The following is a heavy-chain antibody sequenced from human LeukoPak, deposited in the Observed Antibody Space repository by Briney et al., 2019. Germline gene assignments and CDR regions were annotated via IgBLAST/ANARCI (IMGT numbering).Heavy chain of an antibody. Sequence: GGSLRLSCAASGFTFSSYGMSWVRQAPGKGLEWVSAISGSGGSTYYADSVKGRFTISRDNSRNTLYLQMNSLRAEDTAVYYCAKYVAAGGNPFDIWGQGTMVTVSS. J-gene: IGHJ3*02. CDR3: AKYVAAGGNPFDI. V-gene: IGHV3-23*01. CDR2: ISGSGGST. D-gene: IGHD6-13*01. CDR1: GFTFSSYG.